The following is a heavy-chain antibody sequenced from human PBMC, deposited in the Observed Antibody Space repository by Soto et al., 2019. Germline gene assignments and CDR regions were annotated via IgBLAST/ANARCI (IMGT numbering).Heavy chain of an antibody. CDR1: GFTFSSYA. Sequence: GGSLRLSCADSGFTFSSYAMHWVRQAPGKGLEWVAVISYDGSNKYYADSVKGRFTISRDNSKNTLYLQMNSLRAEDTAVYYCARDQCSSYSCYRRYYYYGMDVWGQGTMVTVSS. D-gene: IGHD2-2*02. CDR3: ARDQCSSYSCYRRYYYYGMDV. V-gene: IGHV3-30-3*01. J-gene: IGHJ6*02. CDR2: ISYDGSNK.